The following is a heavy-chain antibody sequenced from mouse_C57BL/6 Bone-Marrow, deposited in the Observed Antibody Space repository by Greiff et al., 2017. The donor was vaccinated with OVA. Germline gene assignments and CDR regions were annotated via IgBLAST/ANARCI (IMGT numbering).Heavy chain of an antibody. J-gene: IGHJ3*01. D-gene: IGHD1-1*01. CDR2: IYPGSGST. Sequence: VQLQQPGAELVKPGASVKMSCKASGYTFTSYWITWVKQRPGQGLEWIGNIYPGSGSTNYNEKFKSKATLTVDTTSSTAYMQLISLTSEDSAVYYCARPRYYGRENWGQGTLVTVSA. CDR3: ARPRYYGREN. V-gene: IGHV1-55*01. CDR1: GYTFTSYW.